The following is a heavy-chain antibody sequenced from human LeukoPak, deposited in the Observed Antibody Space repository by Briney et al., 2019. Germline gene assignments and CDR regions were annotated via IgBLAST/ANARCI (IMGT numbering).Heavy chain of an antibody. CDR1: GFTFSSYW. J-gene: IGHJ6*04. CDR2: IKQDGSEK. V-gene: IGHV3-7*01. D-gene: IGHD2-2*01. Sequence: GGSLRLSCAASGFTFSSYWMSWVRQAPGKGLEWVANIKQDGSEKYYVDSVKGRFTISRDTAKNSLYLQMNNLRAEDTAVYYCARESRVLPASTDVWGKGTTVTVSS. CDR3: ARESRVLPASTDV.